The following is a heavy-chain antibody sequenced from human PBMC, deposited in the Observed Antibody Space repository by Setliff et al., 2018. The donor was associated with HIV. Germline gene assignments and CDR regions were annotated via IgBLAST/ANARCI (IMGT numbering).Heavy chain of an antibody. CDR3: AKEHCSGGTCYSHFDY. D-gene: IGHD2-15*01. CDR1: GYRFSSYG. CDR2: ISAYNGNT. V-gene: IGHV1-18*01. J-gene: IGHJ4*02. Sequence: ASVKVSCKASGYRFSSYGISWVRQAPGQGLEWMGWISAYNGNTKYTQKFQGRVTMTTDTSTSTVYMELSSLRSEDTAVYYCAKEHCSGGTCYSHFDYWGQGTLVTV.